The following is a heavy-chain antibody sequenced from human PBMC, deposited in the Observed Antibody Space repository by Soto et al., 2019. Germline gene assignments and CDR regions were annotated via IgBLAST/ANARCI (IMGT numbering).Heavy chain of an antibody. CDR3: ARDNFGLQDFDY. D-gene: IGHD3-16*01. CDR2: ISYDGSNK. V-gene: IGHV3-30-3*01. CDR1: GFTFSSYA. Sequence: GGSLRLSCAASGFTFSSYAMHWVSQAPGKGLEWVAVISYDGSNKYYADSVKGRFTISRDNSKNTLYLQMNSLRAEDTAVYYCARDNFGLQDFDYWGQGTLVTVSS. J-gene: IGHJ4*02.